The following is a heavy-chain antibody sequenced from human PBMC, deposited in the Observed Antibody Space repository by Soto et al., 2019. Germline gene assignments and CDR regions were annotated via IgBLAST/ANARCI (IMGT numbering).Heavy chain of an antibody. Sequence: GASVKVSCKASGYTFTSYGISWVRQAPGQGLEWMGWISAYNGNTNYAQKLQGRVTMTTDTSTSTAYMELRSLRSDDTAVYYCARTVAGMVGYYYYGMDVWGQGTTVTVSS. D-gene: IGHD6-19*01. CDR2: ISAYNGNT. V-gene: IGHV1-18*04. CDR1: GYTFTSYG. CDR3: ARTVAGMVGYYYYGMDV. J-gene: IGHJ6*02.